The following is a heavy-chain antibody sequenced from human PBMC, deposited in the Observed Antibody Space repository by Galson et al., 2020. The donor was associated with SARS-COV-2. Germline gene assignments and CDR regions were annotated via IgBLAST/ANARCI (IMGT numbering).Heavy chain of an antibody. J-gene: IGHJ3*02. D-gene: IGHD6-13*01. CDR2: IWYDGSNK. V-gene: IGHV3-33*01. CDR3: ARGRRSTLAAAGMEGIFDAFDI. Sequence: GGSLRLSCAASGFTFSSYGMHWVRQAPGKGLEWVAVIWYDGSNKYYADSVKGRFTISRDNSKNTLYLQMNSLRAEDTAVYYCARGRRSTLAAAGMEGIFDAFDIWGQGTMVTVSS. CDR1: GFTFSSYG.